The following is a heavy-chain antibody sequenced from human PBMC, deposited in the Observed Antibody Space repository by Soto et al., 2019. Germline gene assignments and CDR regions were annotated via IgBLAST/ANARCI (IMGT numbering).Heavy chain of an antibody. J-gene: IGHJ5*02. Sequence: SETLSLTCAVYEGSFSDFYWTWIRQRPGKGLEWIGEINHSGSTYYNPSLKSRVTISVDTSKNQFSLKLSSVYYCASPKIAFYNWFDPWGQGTLVTVSS. CDR1: EGSFSDFY. V-gene: IGHV4-34*01. D-gene: IGHD3-10*01. CDR2: INHSGST. CDR3: YNWFDP.